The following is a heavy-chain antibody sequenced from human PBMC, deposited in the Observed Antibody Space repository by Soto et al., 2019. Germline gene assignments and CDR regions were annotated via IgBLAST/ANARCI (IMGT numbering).Heavy chain of an antibody. V-gene: IGHV4-59*01. J-gene: IGHJ4*02. CDR3: ARGGGVPYYFDY. Sequence: SETLSLTCTVPGGSINTYYWSWIRQSPGKGLEWIGNIYHSGSTNYNPSLKSRVTISVDTSKNQFSLKLSSVTAADTAVYYCARGGGVPYYFDYWGQGTLVTVSS. CDR1: GGSINTYY. D-gene: IGHD3-10*01. CDR2: IYHSGST.